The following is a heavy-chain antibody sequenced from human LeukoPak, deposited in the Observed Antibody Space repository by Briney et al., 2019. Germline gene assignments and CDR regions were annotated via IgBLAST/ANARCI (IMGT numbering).Heavy chain of an antibody. Sequence: SETLSLTCDVSGGSFSGYYYSWIRQPPGKGLEWMVEVGHSGTTNDNSSLKRRCIMSVGASSTQFSLIMTSAAAADTAVYYCATSGWNGGGGFDPWGQGTLVIVSS. CDR3: ATSGWNGGGGFDP. CDR1: GGSFSGYY. J-gene: IGHJ5*02. CDR2: VGHSGTT. V-gene: IGHV4-34*01. D-gene: IGHD3-16*01.